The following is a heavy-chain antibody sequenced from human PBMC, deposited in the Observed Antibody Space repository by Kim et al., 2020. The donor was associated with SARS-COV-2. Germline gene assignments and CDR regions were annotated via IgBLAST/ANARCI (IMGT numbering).Heavy chain of an antibody. J-gene: IGHJ4*02. V-gene: IGHV4-59*01. Sequence: YTPSLKIRVTISVDTSKTQFSLELISVTAADTAVYYCARAGGYYYGTFDYWGQGTLVTVSS. D-gene: IGHD3-22*01. CDR3: ARAGGYYYGTFDY.